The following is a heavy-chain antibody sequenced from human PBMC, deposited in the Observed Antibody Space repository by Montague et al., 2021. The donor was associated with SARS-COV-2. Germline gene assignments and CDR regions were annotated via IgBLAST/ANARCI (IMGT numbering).Heavy chain of an antibody. CDR1: ADSLSHGSHF. D-gene: IGHD3-10*01. CDR2: IDKSGPT. CDR3: ARDLGGIDV. V-gene: IGHV4-39*07. Sequence: SETLSLTCTVYADSLSHGSHFQYWISQPPGKGLEWIGPIDKSGPTQYNPSLKSRVSLSVDTSKNQFSLNLRSATAADTALYYWARDLGGIDVWGQGTTV. J-gene: IGHJ6*02.